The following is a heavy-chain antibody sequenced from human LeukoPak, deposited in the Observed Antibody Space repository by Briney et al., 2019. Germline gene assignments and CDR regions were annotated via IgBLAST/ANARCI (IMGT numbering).Heavy chain of an antibody. CDR2: INHSGST. D-gene: IGHD5-24*01. CDR3: AELRDGLFDY. CDR1: GGSFSGYY. Sequence: SETLSLTCAVYGGSFSGYYWSWIRQPPGKGLEWIGEINHSGSTNYNPSLESRVTISVDTSKNQFSLKLSSVTAADTAVYYCAELRDGLFDYWGQGTLVTVSS. V-gene: IGHV4-34*01. J-gene: IGHJ4*02.